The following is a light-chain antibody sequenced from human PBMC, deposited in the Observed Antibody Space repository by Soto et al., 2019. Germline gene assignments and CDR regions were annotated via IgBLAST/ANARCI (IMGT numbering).Light chain of an antibody. CDR1: SSDVGNSNG. Sequence: QSALTQPPSVSGSPGQSVAISCTGTSSDVGNSNGVSWYHQPPGTAPKLMIYDVNNRPSRVPDRFSGSKSGNTASLTISGLQAEDEGDYYCSSYTSSSTYVFGTGTKLTVL. CDR2: DVN. J-gene: IGLJ1*01. V-gene: IGLV2-18*02. CDR3: SSYTSSSTYV.